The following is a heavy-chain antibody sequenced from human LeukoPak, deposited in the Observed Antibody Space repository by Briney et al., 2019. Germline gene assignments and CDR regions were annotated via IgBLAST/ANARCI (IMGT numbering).Heavy chain of an antibody. J-gene: IGHJ4*02. D-gene: IGHD3-22*01. CDR3: VRYDTSGYYADN. Sequence: GGSLRLSCAVSGFTFSSYAMNWVRQAPGKGLEWVSGISGSGGSTYYADSVKGRFTISRDNSKNTLYLQMNSLRAEDTAVYYCVRYDTSGYYADNWGQGTLVTVSS. CDR1: GFTFSSYA. CDR2: ISGSGGST. V-gene: IGHV3-23*01.